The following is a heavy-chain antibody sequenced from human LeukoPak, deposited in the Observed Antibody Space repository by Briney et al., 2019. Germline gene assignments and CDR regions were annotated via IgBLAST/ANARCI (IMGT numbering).Heavy chain of an antibody. CDR1: GGSFSGYY. Sequence: PSETLSLTCAVYGGSFSGYYWSWIRQPPGKGLEWIGEINHSGSTNYNPSLKSRVTISVDTSKNQFSLKLSSVTAADTAVYYCASMPTTYYDILTGYSYPYFDYWGQGTLVTVSS. CDR3: ASMPTTYYDILTGYSYPYFDY. CDR2: INHSGST. V-gene: IGHV4-34*01. D-gene: IGHD3-9*01. J-gene: IGHJ4*02.